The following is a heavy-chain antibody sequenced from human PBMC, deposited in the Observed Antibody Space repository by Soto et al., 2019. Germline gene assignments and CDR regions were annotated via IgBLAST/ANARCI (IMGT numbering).Heavy chain of an antibody. J-gene: IGHJ4*02. D-gene: IGHD5-12*01. Sequence: PSETLSLTCTVSGGSISSSSYYWGWIRQPPGKGLEWIGNIYYSGSTNYNPSLKSRVTISVDTSKNQFSLKLSSVTAADTAVYYCARSKFQVATDYWGKGTLVTVSS. CDR2: IYYSGST. CDR1: GGSISSSSYY. V-gene: IGHV4-39*07. CDR3: ARSKFQVATDY.